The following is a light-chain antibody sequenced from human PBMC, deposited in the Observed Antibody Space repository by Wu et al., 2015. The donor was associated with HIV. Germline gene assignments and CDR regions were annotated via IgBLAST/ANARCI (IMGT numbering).Light chain of an antibody. Sequence: EIVLTQSPGTLSLSPGERATLSCRASQSVTSNYLAWYQQKPGQTPSLLIYGVSNRATGIPDRFSGSGSGTDFTLTISRVEPEDFAVYSCQQYSSSPITFGQGTRLEIQ. CDR2: GVS. J-gene: IGKJ5*01. CDR1: QSVTSNY. CDR3: QQYSSSPIT. V-gene: IGKV3-20*01.